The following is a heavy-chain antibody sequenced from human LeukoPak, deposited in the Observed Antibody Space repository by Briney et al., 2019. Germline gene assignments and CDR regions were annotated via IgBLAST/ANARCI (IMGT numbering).Heavy chain of an antibody. V-gene: IGHV3-7*01. D-gene: IGHD6-13*01. Sequence: GGSLRLSCAASGFTFSNYWMSWVRQAPGKGLEWVGNIKQDGSDKYYIDSVKGRFTISRDNAKNSLYLQMNSLRAEDTAVYYCARDPHSSSWYVAFDIWGQGTMVTVSS. CDR1: GFTFSNYW. CDR3: ARDPHSSSWYVAFDI. CDR2: IKQDGSDK. J-gene: IGHJ3*02.